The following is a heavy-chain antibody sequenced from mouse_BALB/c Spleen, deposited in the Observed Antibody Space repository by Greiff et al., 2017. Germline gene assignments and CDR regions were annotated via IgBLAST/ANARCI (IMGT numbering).Heavy chain of an antibody. CDR3: ARYHYYGSSRYAMDY. V-gene: IGHV3-6*02. CDR1: GYSITSGYY. Sequence: VQLKESGPGLVKPSQSLSLTCSVTGYSITSGYYWNWIRQFPGNKLEWMGYISYDGSNNYNPSLKNRISITRDTSKNQFFLKLNSVTTEDTATYYCARYHYYGSSRYAMDYWGQGTSVTVSS. CDR2: ISYDGSN. J-gene: IGHJ4*01. D-gene: IGHD1-1*01.